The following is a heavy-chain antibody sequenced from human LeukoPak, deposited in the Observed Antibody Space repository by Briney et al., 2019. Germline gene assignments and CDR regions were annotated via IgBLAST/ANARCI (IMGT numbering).Heavy chain of an antibody. D-gene: IGHD3-3*01. J-gene: IGHJ4*02. CDR3: AREEWPTPFDY. V-gene: IGHV3-21*01. Sequence: GGSLRLSCAASGFTFSTYTMNWVRQAPGKGLEWVSSISSSSRYIYFADSVRGRFTISRDNAKNSLYLQMNSLRAEDTAVYYCAREEWPTPFDYWGQGTLVTVSS. CDR1: GFTFSTYT. CDR2: ISSSSRYI.